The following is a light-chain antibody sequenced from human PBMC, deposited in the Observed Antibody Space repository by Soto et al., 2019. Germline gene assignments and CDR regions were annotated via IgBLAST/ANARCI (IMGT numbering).Light chain of an antibody. CDR3: QQYNRWT. CDR2: HAS. J-gene: IGKJ1*01. CDR1: QSVSSW. Sequence: DIQMTQSPSTLSASVGDRVTITCRASQSVSSWLAWYQQKPGKAPKLLIYHASTLESGVPSRFSGSGSGTEFTLTISSLQPDDFATYYCQQYNRWTFGQGTKVDIK. V-gene: IGKV1-5*01.